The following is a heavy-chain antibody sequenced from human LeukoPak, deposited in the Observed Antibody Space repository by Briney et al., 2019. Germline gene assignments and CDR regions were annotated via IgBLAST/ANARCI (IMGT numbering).Heavy chain of an antibody. CDR3: ARDLEPYYYDSSGYLDAFDI. D-gene: IGHD3-22*01. Sequence: SETLSLTCTVSGGSISSYYWNWIRQPPGKGLEWIGSIYHSGSTYYNPSLKSRVTISVDTSKNQFSLKLSSVTAADTAVYYCARDLEPYYYDSSGYLDAFDIWGQGTMVTVSS. J-gene: IGHJ3*02. CDR1: GGSISSYY. CDR2: IYHSGST. V-gene: IGHV4-38-2*02.